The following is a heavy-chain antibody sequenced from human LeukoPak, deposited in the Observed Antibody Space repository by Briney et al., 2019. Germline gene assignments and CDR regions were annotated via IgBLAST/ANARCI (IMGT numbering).Heavy chain of an antibody. D-gene: IGHD3-10*01. V-gene: IGHV3-30*02. J-gene: IGHJ5*01. Sequence: GGSLRLSCAASGFTFSSYGMHWVRQAPGKGLEWVAFIRYDGSNKYYADSVKGRFTISRDNSKNTLYLQMNSLRAEDTAVYYCAGGKLPSISMVRGVRHTSWFDSWGQGILVTVSS. CDR2: IRYDGSNK. CDR3: AGGKLPSISMVRGVRHTSWFDS. CDR1: GFTFSSYG.